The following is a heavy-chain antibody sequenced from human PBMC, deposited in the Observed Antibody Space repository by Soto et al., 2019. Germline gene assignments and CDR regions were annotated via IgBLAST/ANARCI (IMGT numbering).Heavy chain of an antibody. CDR1: GYTFTSYG. Sequence: ASVKVSCKASGYTFTSYGISWVRQAPGQGLEWMGWISAYNGNTNYAQKLQGRVTMTTDTSTSTAYMELRSLRSDDTAVYYCARIRGGYGGKWIDAFDIWGQGTMVTV. D-gene: IGHD5-12*01. CDR2: ISAYNGNT. CDR3: ARIRGGYGGKWIDAFDI. V-gene: IGHV1-18*01. J-gene: IGHJ3*02.